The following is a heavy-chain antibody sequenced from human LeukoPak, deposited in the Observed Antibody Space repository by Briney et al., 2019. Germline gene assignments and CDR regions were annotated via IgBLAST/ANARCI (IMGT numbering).Heavy chain of an antibody. CDR1: GYSISRGYY. CDR3: ARRFEQWLVRGEFDH. D-gene: IGHD6-19*01. J-gene: IGHJ4*02. V-gene: IGHV4-38-2*01. Sequence: ETLSLTCAVSGYSISRGYYGGCIRPPPGKVLEWFWIIYHSRSTYYNPSLKSRVTISGDTSKNQFSLKLSSVAAALTAVYCFARRFEQWLVRGEFDHWGERTPVTVSS. CDR2: IYHSRST.